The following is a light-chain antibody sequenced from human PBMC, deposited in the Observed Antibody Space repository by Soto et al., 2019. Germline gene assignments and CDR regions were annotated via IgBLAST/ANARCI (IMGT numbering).Light chain of an antibody. J-gene: IGKJ1*01. CDR2: GAS. CDR3: QHHNSYSQT. V-gene: IGKV1-5*01. Sequence: DIQLTQSPPTLSASVGDRVTITCRASQSIGYYLAWYQQMPGKAPKLLIYGASSLQSGVPSRFSGSGSGTEFTLTISSLQPDDFATYFCQHHNSYSQTFGQGTK. CDR1: QSIGYY.